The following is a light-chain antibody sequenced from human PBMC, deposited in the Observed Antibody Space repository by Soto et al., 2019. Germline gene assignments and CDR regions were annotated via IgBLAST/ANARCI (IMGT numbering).Light chain of an antibody. V-gene: IGKV3-15*01. CDR3: QQYNDWPLYT. CDR2: GAS. Sequence: EIVMTQSPTIVSVSPGERATLSCRASQSVNSNLAWYQQKPGQAPRLLISGASTRAPGIAARFSGSGSGTNFTLSISGLQSADFAVYYCQQYNDWPLYTVGQGTKLEIK. CDR1: QSVNSN. J-gene: IGKJ2*01.